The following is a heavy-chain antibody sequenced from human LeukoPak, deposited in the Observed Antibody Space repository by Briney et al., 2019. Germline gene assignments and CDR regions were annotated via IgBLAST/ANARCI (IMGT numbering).Heavy chain of an antibody. J-gene: IGHJ4*02. CDR2: ISGSGGST. D-gene: IGHD3-3*01. CDR1: GFTFSSYA. CDR3: AKDRGDYDFWSGYYGSGYFDY. Sequence: RGSLRLSCAASGFTFSSYAMSWVRQAPGKGLEWVSAISGSGGSTYYADSVKGRFTISRDNSKNTLYLQMNSLRAGDTAVYYCAKDRGDYDFWSGYYGSGYFDYWGQGTLVTVSS. V-gene: IGHV3-23*01.